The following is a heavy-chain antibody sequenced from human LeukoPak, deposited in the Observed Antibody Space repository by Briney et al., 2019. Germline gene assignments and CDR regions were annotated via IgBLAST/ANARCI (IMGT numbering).Heavy chain of an antibody. CDR3: ARADGTGGPYDY. V-gene: IGHV3-21*04. D-gene: IGHD3/OR15-3a*01. Sequence: PGGSLRLSCAASGFTFREYTINWVRQAPGKGLEWVSSISSNGHYIYYADSVKGRFTISRDNSKNTLFLQMNSLRAEDTAVYYCARADGTGGPYDYWGQGTLVTVSS. CDR2: ISSNGHYI. J-gene: IGHJ4*02. CDR1: GFTFREYT.